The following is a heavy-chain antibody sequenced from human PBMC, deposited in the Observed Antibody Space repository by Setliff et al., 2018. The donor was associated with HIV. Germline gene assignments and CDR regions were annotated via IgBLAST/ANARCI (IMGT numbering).Heavy chain of an antibody. V-gene: IGHV1-2*02. Sequence: GASVKVSCKASGGTFSSYAISWVRQAPGQGLEWLGWVNPNSGDAIYAQNFQGRVTMTRDTSINAAYMELRGLRSDDTAVYYCARNFGLSPSGKYYYYYGMDIWGQGTTVTVSS. D-gene: IGHD3-10*01. CDR2: VNPNSGDA. CDR1: GGTFSSYA. J-gene: IGHJ6*02. CDR3: ARNFGLSPSGKYYYYYGMDI.